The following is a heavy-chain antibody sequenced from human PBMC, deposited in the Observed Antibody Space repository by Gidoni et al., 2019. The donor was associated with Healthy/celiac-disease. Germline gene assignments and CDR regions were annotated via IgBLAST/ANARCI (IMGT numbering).Heavy chain of an antibody. V-gene: IGHV3-33*01. CDR2: IWYDGSNK. D-gene: IGHD5-18*01. Sequence: QVQLVESGGGVVQPGRSLRLSCAASGFTFSSYGMPWVRQAPGKGLEWVAVIWYDGSNKYYADSVKGRFTISRDNSKNTLYLQMNSLRAEDTAVYYCARVLSPIRGYSYGLPDYWGQGTLVTVSS. CDR3: ARVLSPIRGYSYGLPDY. J-gene: IGHJ4*02. CDR1: GFTFSSYG.